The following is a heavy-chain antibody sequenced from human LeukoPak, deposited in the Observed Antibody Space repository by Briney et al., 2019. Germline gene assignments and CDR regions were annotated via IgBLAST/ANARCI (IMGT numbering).Heavy chain of an antibody. Sequence: SETLSLTCTVSGGSISSSSYYWGWIRPPPGKGLEWIGSIYYSGSTYYNPSLKSRVTISVDTSKNQFSLKLSSVTAADTAVYYCAGGLGITFGGVIALNWFDPWGQGTLVTVSS. CDR3: AGGLGITFGGVIALNWFDP. V-gene: IGHV4-39*01. D-gene: IGHD3-16*02. CDR2: IYYSGST. CDR1: GGSISSSSYY. J-gene: IGHJ5*02.